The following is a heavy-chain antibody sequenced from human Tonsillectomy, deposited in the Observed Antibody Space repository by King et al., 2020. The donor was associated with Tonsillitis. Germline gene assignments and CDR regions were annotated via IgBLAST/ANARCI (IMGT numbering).Heavy chain of an antibody. CDR3: ARYESHANSGIYYDAFDI. V-gene: IGHV3-7*01. D-gene: IGHD1-26*01. J-gene: IGHJ3*02. CDR1: GFTFRSYW. Sequence: VQLVESGGGLVQPGGSLRLSCAASGFTFRSYWMTWVRQAPGKGLEWVANIKQDGSEKSYLDSVKGRFTISRDNAKNSLYLQMNSLRAEDTAVYYCARYESHANSGIYYDAFDIWGQGTLVTVSS. CDR2: IKQDGSEK.